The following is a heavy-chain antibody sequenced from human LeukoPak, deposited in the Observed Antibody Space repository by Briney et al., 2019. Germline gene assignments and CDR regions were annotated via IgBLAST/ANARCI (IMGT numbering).Heavy chain of an antibody. CDR3: TREWRGIASHYSGMDV. Sequence: GGTLRLSCVASGFSVSTFDMYWVRQAAGGGLEWVAAVGTNHDTLYLGSVKGRFTISRENAKNSLSLEMSYLTVEDTAVYYCTREWRGIASHYSGMDVWGQGTAVIVSS. V-gene: IGHV3-13*01. D-gene: IGHD3-16*02. CDR2: VGTNHDT. J-gene: IGHJ6*02. CDR1: GFSVSTFD.